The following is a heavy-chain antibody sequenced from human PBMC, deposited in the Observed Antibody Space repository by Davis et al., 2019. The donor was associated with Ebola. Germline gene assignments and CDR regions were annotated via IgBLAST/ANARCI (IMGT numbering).Heavy chain of an antibody. J-gene: IGHJ4*02. CDR1: GYTFTSYY. Sequence: ASVKVSCKASGYTFTSYYMHWVRQAPGQGLEWMGIINPSGGSTSYAQKFQGRVTMTRDTSTSTVYMELSSLRSEDTAVYYCAIDLLVPLKSPGYFDYWGQGTLVTVSS. V-gene: IGHV1-46*01. CDR3: AIDLLVPLKSPGYFDY. CDR2: INPSGGST.